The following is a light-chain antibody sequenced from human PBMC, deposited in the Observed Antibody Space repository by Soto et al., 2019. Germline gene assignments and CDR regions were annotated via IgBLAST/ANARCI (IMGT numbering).Light chain of an antibody. J-gene: IGKJ2*01. CDR1: QSVNNY. CDR2: DAS. Sequence: IILTQSPATLSLSPGERATLSCRASQSVNNYLVWYQQKPGQAPRHLIYDASKRATGIPARFSGSGSGTDFILTISSLEPEDFAVYYCQQRSNWPYTFGQGTKLELK. CDR3: QQRSNWPYT. V-gene: IGKV3-11*01.